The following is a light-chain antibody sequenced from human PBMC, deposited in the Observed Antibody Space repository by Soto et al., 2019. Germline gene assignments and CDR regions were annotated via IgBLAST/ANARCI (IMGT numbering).Light chain of an antibody. V-gene: IGKV3-20*01. J-gene: IGKJ1*01. CDR2: EIS. Sequence: IVFTQSPGTLSLSPGERATLSCRASQNIGTNYFAWYQQKPGQAPRLLIYEISSRATDIPDRFSGSGSGTDFTLTISRLEPEDSAVYYCQEYGNSRTFGQGTKVEIK. CDR3: QEYGNSRT. CDR1: QNIGTNY.